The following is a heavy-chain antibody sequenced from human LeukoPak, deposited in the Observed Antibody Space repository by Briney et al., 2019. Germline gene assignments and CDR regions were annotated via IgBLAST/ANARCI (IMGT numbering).Heavy chain of an antibody. CDR3: VRERDITMIVVVTAFDI. CDR2: ISSSGSSM. D-gene: IGHD3-22*01. J-gene: IGHJ3*02. Sequence: GGSLRLSCAASGITFSDYYMSWIRQAPGKGLEWVSAISSSGSSMYYADSVKGRFTISRDNAKNSLYLQMNSLRAEDTAVYYCVRERDITMIVVVTAFDIWGQGTMVTVSS. V-gene: IGHV3-11*01. CDR1: GITFSDYY.